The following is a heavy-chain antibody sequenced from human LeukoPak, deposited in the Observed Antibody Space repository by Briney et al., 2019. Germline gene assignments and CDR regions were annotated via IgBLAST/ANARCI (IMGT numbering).Heavy chain of an antibody. Sequence: SETLSLTCTVSGGSISSGDYYWSWIRQPPGKGLEWIGYIYYSGSTYYNPSRKSRVTISVDTSKNQFSLKLISVTAADTAVYYCARTPPSPYGDSSYFQHWGQGTLVTVSS. V-gene: IGHV4-30-4*01. CDR1: GGSISSGDYY. CDR3: ARTPPSPYGDSSYFQH. D-gene: IGHD4-17*01. CDR2: IYYSGST. J-gene: IGHJ1*01.